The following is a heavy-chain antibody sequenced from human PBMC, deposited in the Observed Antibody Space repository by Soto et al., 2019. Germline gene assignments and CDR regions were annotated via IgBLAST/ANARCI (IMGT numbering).Heavy chain of an antibody. CDR3: ARAVAVPADFDY. V-gene: IGHV1-3*05. D-gene: IGHD6-19*01. Sequence: QVQLVQSGAEEKKPGASVKVSCKASGYTFTGYAMHWVRQAPGQRLDWMGWINAGNGNTKYSQKFPGRVTITRDTSASTAYMELSSLRSEDTAVYYCARAVAVPADFDYWGQGTLVTVSS. CDR1: GYTFTGYA. CDR2: INAGNGNT. J-gene: IGHJ4*02.